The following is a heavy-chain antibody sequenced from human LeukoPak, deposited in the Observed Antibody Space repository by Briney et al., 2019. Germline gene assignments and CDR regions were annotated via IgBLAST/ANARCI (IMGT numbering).Heavy chain of an antibody. CDR1: GGTISSYY. Sequence: SETVSLTCSVSGGTISSYYWSWIRQPPGKGLEWIGYIYYSGSTNYNPSLKSRVTISVDTSKNQFSLKLSSVTAADTAVYYCARRNYGSGSSHFDYWGQGTLVTVSS. CDR3: ARRNYGSGSSHFDY. CDR2: IYYSGST. D-gene: IGHD3-10*01. J-gene: IGHJ4*02. V-gene: IGHV4-59*08.